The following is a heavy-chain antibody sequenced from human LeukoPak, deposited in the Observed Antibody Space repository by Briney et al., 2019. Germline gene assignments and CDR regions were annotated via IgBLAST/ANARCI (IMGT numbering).Heavy chain of an antibody. D-gene: IGHD5-18*01. V-gene: IGHV3-30*03. J-gene: IGHJ4*02. CDR1: GFTFSSYG. CDR3: ASGGYSYVYPADY. CDR2: ISYDGSNK. Sequence: GGSLRLSCAASGFTFSSYGMHWVRQAPGKGLEWVAVISYDGSNKYYADSVKGRFTISRDNSKNTLYLQMNSLRAEDTAVYYCASGGYSYVYPADYWGQGTLVTVSS.